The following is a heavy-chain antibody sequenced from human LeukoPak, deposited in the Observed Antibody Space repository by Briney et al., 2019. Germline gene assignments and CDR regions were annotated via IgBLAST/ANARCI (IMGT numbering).Heavy chain of an antibody. Sequence: SETLSLTCTVSGGSISSYYWSWIRQPPGKGLEWIGEINHSGSTNYNPSLKSRVTISVDTSKNQFSLKLSSVTAADTAVYYCARGRYCSSTSCYRYYYYYYYMDVWGKGTTVTVSS. D-gene: IGHD2-2*02. CDR1: GGSISSYY. CDR3: ARGRYCSSTSCYRYYYYYYYMDV. V-gene: IGHV4-34*01. J-gene: IGHJ6*03. CDR2: INHSGST.